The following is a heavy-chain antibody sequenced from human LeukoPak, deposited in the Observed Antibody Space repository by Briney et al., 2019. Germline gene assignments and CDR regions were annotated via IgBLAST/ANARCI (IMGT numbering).Heavy chain of an antibody. J-gene: IGHJ4*02. CDR1: GGSISSGAYY. CDR2: IYHSGGA. CDR3: AREGVDAAVIDS. Sequence: SQTLSLTCTVSGGSISSGAYYWSWIRQPPGKGLEWIGHIYHSGGAYYSPSQRSRVTISVDRSKNQFSLNLNSVTAADTAVYYCAREGVDAAVIDSWGQGTLVTVSS. D-gene: IGHD5-18*01. V-gene: IGHV4-30-2*01.